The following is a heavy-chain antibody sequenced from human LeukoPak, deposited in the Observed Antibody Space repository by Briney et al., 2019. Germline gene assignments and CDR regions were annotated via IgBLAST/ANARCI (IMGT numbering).Heavy chain of an antibody. Sequence: GGSLRLSCAASGFTFSSYAMSWVRQAPGKGREWVSAISGSGGTPYYADSVKGRLTISRDNSKNTLYLQMNSLRAEDTAVYFCAKDPLRYFDWENYFDYWGQGTLVTVSS. J-gene: IGHJ4*02. D-gene: IGHD3-9*01. CDR2: ISGSGGTP. CDR3: AKDPLRYFDWENYFDY. CDR1: GFTFSSYA. V-gene: IGHV3-23*01.